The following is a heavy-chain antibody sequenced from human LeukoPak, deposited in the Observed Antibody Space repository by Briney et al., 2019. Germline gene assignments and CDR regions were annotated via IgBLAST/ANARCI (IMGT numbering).Heavy chain of an antibody. J-gene: IGHJ6*02. D-gene: IGHD3-9*01. V-gene: IGHV3-74*01. CDR1: GFTFSTYW. CDR3: ARGPQPNRNLLNV. CDR2: INSDGSST. Sequence: GGSLRLSCAASGFTFSTYWMHWVRQAPGKGLVCVSRINSDGSSTSYADSVKGRFTISGDNAKNTLYLQMNSLRAEDTAVYYCARGPQPNRNLLNVWGQGTTVTVSS.